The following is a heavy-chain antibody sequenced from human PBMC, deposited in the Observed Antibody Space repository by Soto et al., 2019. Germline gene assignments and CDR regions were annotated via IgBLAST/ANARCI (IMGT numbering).Heavy chain of an antibody. CDR2: IYHTGGT. CDR3: AKNTCYGSRCDTAFHI. J-gene: IGHJ3*02. V-gene: IGHV4-4*02. Sequence: QVQLQESGPGLVKPSGTLSLTCAVSGGSISSDNWWSWVRQPPGKGREYMGEIYHTGGTFYNPSLRSRVTLSLDKTNNQFSLRLTSVTAADTAVYYCAKNTCYGSRCDTAFHIWGQGTTVTVSP. CDR1: GGSISSDNW. D-gene: IGHD2-2*01.